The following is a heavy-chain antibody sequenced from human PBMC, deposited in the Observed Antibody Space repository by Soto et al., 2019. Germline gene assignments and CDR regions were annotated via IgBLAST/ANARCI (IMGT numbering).Heavy chain of an antibody. CDR1: GFTFSTYN. D-gene: IGHD2-15*01. CDR3: ATYCSGGSCHRPHHYYGMDV. J-gene: IGHJ6*02. Sequence: EVQLVESGGGLVQPGGSLRLSCAASGFTFSTYNMNWVRQAPGKGLEWVSYISSGSSTIYYADSVRGRFTISRDNAXXSXYXXINSLRDEDTAVYYCATYCSGGSCHRPHHYYGMDVWGQGTTVTVSS. CDR2: ISSGSSTI. V-gene: IGHV3-48*02.